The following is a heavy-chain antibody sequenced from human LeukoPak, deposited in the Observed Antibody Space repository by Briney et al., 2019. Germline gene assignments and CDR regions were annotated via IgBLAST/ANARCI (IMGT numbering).Heavy chain of an antibody. CDR2: INHSGST. J-gene: IGHJ4*02. CDR3: ARITMVRGVIIRRYFDY. Sequence: PSETLSLTCAVYGGSFSGYYWSWIRQPPGKGLEWIGEINHSGSTNYYPSLKSRVTISVDTSKNQFSLKLSPVTAADTAVYYCARITMVRGVIIRRYFDYWGQGTLVTVSS. V-gene: IGHV4-34*01. CDR1: GGSFSGYY. D-gene: IGHD3-10*01.